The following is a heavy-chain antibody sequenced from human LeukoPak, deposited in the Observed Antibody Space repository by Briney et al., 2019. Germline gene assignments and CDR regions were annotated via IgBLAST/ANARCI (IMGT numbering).Heavy chain of an antibody. CDR1: GFTVSSYA. Sequence: GGSLRLSCAASGFTVSSYAMSWVRQAPGKGLEWVSAMSGSGGSTYYADSVKGRFTISRDNAKNSLYLQMNSLRAEDTAVYYCARALSLAVAGPRSAFDIWGQGTMVTVSS. J-gene: IGHJ3*02. V-gene: IGHV3-23*01. CDR3: ARALSLAVAGPRSAFDI. CDR2: MSGSGGST. D-gene: IGHD6-19*01.